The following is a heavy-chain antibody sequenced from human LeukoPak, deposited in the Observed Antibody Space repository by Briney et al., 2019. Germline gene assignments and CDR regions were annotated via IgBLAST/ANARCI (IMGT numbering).Heavy chain of an antibody. CDR3: AREDNEDAFDI. CDR1: GGSISSGSYY. V-gene: IGHV4-61*02. D-gene: IGHD5-24*01. Sequence: PSETLSLTCTVSGGSISSGSYYWSWIRQPAGKGLEWIGRIYTSGSTNYNPSLKSRVAISVDTSKNQFSLKLSSVTAADTAVYYCAREDNEDAFDIWGQGTMVTVSS. CDR2: IYTSGST. J-gene: IGHJ3*02.